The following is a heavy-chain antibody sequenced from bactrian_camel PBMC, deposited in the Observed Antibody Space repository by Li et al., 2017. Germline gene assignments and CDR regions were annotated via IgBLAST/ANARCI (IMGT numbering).Heavy chain of an antibody. CDR3: AADVGSMSGNCQPNY. Sequence: HVQLVESGGGSVQAGGSLTLSCAASGYTYSSYCVGWFRQGPGKERDWVAGILSSGRTYLRDSMKGRFTISQDNAKNTMYLQMNNLQPEDTAMYYCAADVGSMSGNCQPNYWGQGTQVTVS. J-gene: IGHJ4*01. V-gene: IGHV3S55*01. CDR1: GYTYSSYC. D-gene: IGHD6*01. CDR2: ILSSGRT.